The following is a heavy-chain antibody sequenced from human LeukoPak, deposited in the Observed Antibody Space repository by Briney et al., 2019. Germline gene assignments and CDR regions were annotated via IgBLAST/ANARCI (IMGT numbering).Heavy chain of an antibody. D-gene: IGHD6-13*01. J-gene: IGHJ6*02. Sequence: PGGSLRLSCAASGFTFSSYGIHWVRQAPGKGLEWVAVISKDGSNKYYADSGRGRFTISRDNSKNTLYLQMNSLRAEDTAVYYCAKDLVNSSRWDRYYTMDVWGQGTTVTVSS. V-gene: IGHV3-30*18. CDR1: GFTFSSYG. CDR3: AKDLVNSSRWDRYYTMDV. CDR2: ISKDGSNK.